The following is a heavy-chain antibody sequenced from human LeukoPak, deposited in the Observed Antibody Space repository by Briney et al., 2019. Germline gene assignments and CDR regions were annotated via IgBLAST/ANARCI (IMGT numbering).Heavy chain of an antibody. CDR2: IYYSGST. V-gene: IGHV4-59*01. D-gene: IGHD5-24*01. CDR1: GGSISSYY. Sequence: PSETLSLTCTVSGGSISSYYWSWIRQPPGKGLEWIGYIYYSGSTNYNPSLKSRVTISVDTSKNQFSLKLSSVTAADTAVYYCARDLAVEMATITGADAFDIWGQGTMVTVSS. J-gene: IGHJ3*02. CDR3: ARDLAVEMATITGADAFDI.